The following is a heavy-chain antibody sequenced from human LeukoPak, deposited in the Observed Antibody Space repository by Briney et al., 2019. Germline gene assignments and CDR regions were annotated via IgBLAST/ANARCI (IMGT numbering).Heavy chain of an antibody. V-gene: IGHV3-23*01. Sequence: PGGSLRLSCAASGFSVNSYYMSWVRQAPGKGLEWVSAISGSGGSTYYADSVKGRSTISRDNSKNTLYLQMNSLRAEDTAVYYCAKLYYYGSGSSYWGQGTLVTVSS. D-gene: IGHD3-10*01. CDR3: AKLYYYGSGSSY. CDR1: GFSVNSYY. CDR2: ISGSGGST. J-gene: IGHJ4*02.